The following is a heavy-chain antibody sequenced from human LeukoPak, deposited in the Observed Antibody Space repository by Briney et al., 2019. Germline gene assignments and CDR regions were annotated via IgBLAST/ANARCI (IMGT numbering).Heavy chain of an antibody. CDR1: GFTFSDYY. J-gene: IGHJ4*02. CDR2: ISSSGSTI. Sequence: GGSLRLSCAASGFTFSDYYMNWIRQAPGKGLERVSYISSSGSTIYYADSVKGRFTISRDNAKNSLYLQMNSLRAEDTAVYYCARQYSYGSRAFDYWGQGTLVTVSS. CDR3: ARQYSYGSRAFDY. V-gene: IGHV3-11*01. D-gene: IGHD5-18*01.